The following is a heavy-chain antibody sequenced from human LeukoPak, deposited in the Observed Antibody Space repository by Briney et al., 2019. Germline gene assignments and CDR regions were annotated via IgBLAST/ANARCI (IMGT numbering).Heavy chain of an antibody. CDR2: IYYTGST. D-gene: IGHD3-10*01. CDR3: ARHSGSGSLSRPFDP. V-gene: IGHV4-39*01. Sequence: LETLSLTCSVSGGSVTSGGFYWGWHRQPPGKGPEWIATIYYTGSTYYNPSLKSRVTISIDTSKNQFSLRLTSVTATDTAVYHCARHSGSGSLSRPFDPWGQGTLVTVSS. CDR1: GGSVTSGGFY. J-gene: IGHJ5*02.